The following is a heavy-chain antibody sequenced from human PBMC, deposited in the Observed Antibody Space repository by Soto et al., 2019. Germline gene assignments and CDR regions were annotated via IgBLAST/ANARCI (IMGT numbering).Heavy chain of an antibody. CDR3: ARGGWLATGIDY. CDR1: GYTFTSYD. CDR2: MNPNSGNT. V-gene: IGHV1-8*01. J-gene: IGHJ4*02. D-gene: IGHD1-1*01. Sequence: GASVKVSCKASGYTFTSYDINWVRQATGQGLEWMGWMNPNSGNTGYAQKFQGRVTMTRNTSISTAYMELSSLRSEDTAVYCCARGGWLATGIDYWGQGTLVTVSS.